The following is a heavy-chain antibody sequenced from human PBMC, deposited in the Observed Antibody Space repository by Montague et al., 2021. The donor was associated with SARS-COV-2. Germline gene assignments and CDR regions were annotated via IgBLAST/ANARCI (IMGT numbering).Heavy chain of an antibody. D-gene: IGHD4-17*01. CDR3: VRDTGSAQAGFDA. Sequence: CAISGDSVWSNTAAWNWIRQSQPGGLEGRGRTNYRSRGTRDNATLGEGGIRFDQDTSKNQFFKHRRSVTPEDTGVYYCVRDTGSAQAGFDAWGQGTLVTVSS. V-gene: IGHV6-1*01. CDR1: GDSVWSNTAA. J-gene: IGHJ4*02. CDR2: TNYRSRGTR.